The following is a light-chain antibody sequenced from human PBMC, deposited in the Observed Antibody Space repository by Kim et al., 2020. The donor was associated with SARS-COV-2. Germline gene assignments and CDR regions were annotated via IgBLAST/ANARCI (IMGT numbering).Light chain of an antibody. CDR1: SSDVGGYNY. J-gene: IGLJ2*01. CDR2: EVS. V-gene: IGLV2-8*01. CDR3: SSYGGSV. Sequence: QSALTQPPSASGSPGQSVTISCTGTSSDVGGYNYLSWYQQHPGKAPKLMIYEVSKRPSGVPDRFSGSKSGNTASLTVSGLQAEDEADYYCSSYGGSVFGGGTKVTFL.